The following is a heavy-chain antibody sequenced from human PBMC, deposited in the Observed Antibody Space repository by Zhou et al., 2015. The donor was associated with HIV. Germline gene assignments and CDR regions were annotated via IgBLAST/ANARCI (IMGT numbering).Heavy chain of an antibody. CDR2: IKSKDDRETV. CDR3: STVAEMDYIYDNNGYSLGGAY. J-gene: IGHJ4*02. V-gene: IGHV3-15*01. D-gene: IGHD3-22*01. CDR1: GFAFSNYA. Sequence: EVQLLESGGRLGTAVGGSLRLSCAAAGFAFSNYAMSWVRQAPGKGLEWVARIKSKDDRETVDYAAAVKGRFTMSRDDSRNTIYLQTNILETDDSGIYYCSTVAEMDYIYDNNGYSLGGAYWGRGTLVTVSS.